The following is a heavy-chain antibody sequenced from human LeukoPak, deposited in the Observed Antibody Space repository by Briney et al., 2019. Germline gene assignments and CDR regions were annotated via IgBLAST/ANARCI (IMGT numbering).Heavy chain of an antibody. CDR3: ARRPPDSSGYYYEFDY. D-gene: IGHD3-22*01. Sequence: SETLSLTCTVSGGSISSSSYYWGWIRQPPGKGLEWIGSIYYSGSTYYNPSLKSRVTISVDTSKNQFSLKLSSVTAADTAVYYCARRPPDSSGYYYEFDYWGQGTLVTVSS. V-gene: IGHV4-39*07. CDR2: IYYSGST. CDR1: GGSISSSSYY. J-gene: IGHJ4*02.